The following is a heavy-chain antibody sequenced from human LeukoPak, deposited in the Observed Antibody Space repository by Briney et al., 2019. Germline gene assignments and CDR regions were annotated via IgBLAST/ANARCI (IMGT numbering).Heavy chain of an antibody. D-gene: IGHD1-14*01. Sequence: DPSETLSLTCTVSGGSISSSSYYWGWIRQPPGKGLEWIGSIYYSGSTYYNPSLKSRVTISVDTSKNQFPLKLSSVTAADTAVYYCARDPPYTPLISSANYWGQGTLVTVSS. CDR2: IYYSGST. J-gene: IGHJ4*02. CDR1: GGSISSSSYY. V-gene: IGHV4-39*06. CDR3: ARDPPYTPLISSANY.